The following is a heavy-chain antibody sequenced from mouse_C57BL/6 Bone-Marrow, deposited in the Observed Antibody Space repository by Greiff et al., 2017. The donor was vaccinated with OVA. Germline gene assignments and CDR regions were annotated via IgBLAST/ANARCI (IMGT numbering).Heavy chain of an antibody. Sequence: QVQLQQSGAELARPGASVKMSCKASGYTFTSYTMHWVKQRPGQGLEWIGYINPSSGYTKYNQKFKDKATLTADKSSSTAYMQRSSLTSEDSAVYYCAREDGNWFAYWGQGTLVTVSA. D-gene: IGHD2-1*01. V-gene: IGHV1-4*01. CDR3: AREDGNWFAY. CDR2: INPSSGYT. CDR1: GYTFTSYT. J-gene: IGHJ3*01.